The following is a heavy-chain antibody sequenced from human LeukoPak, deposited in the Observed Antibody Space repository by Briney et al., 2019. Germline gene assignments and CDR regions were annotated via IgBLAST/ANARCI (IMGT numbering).Heavy chain of an antibody. Sequence: GGSLRLSCAASGFTFSSYAMHWVRQAPGKGLEWVAVISYDGSNKYYADSVKGRFTISRDNSKNTVYVQMNSLRAEDTAVYYCAKDSTSAWFDPWGQGTLVTVSS. J-gene: IGHJ5*02. V-gene: IGHV3-30-3*01. CDR3: AKDSTSAWFDP. CDR1: GFTFSSYA. D-gene: IGHD2/OR15-2a*01. CDR2: ISYDGSNK.